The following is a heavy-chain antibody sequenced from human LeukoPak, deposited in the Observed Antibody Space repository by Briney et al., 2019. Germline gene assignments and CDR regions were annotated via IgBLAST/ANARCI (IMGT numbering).Heavy chain of an antibody. Sequence: GGSLRLSCAASGFTFSSYEMNWVRQAPGKGLEWVSYISSSGSTIYYADSVKGRFTISRDNAKNSLYLQMNSLRAEDTAVYYCARVWVYLDYWGQGTLVTVSS. CDR2: ISSSGSTI. V-gene: IGHV3-48*03. D-gene: IGHD3-10*01. CDR3: ARVWVYLDY. J-gene: IGHJ4*02. CDR1: GFTFSSYE.